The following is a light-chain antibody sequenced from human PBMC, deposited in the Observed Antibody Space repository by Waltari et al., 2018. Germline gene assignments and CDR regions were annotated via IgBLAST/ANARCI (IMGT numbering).Light chain of an antibody. V-gene: IGKV3-15*01. CDR1: HSVRNN. CDR3: HQYYVGPPIT. Sequence: VLLTQSSASLSVFPGDTVILSCRASHSVRNNLVWYQQKAGQAPRTLIYGASTKASGGPSRFSGSWSETDFTLIISSLQSEDAAVYFCHQYYVGPPITFGEGTKLEI. J-gene: IGKJ4*01. CDR2: GAS.